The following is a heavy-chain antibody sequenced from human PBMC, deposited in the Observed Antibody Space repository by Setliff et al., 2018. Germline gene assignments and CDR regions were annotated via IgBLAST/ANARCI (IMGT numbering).Heavy chain of an antibody. CDR3: VKTHWDTWIRGAFDI. CDR2: MSYDGTNK. CDR1: RFTFSNYG. D-gene: IGHD3-10*01. Sequence: PGGSLRLSCAASRFTFSNYGMHWVRRAPGKGLEWVAGMSYDGTNKYYADSVKGRFTISRDKSKNTLYLQMNSLRAEDTAVYYCVKTHWDTWIRGAFDIWGQGTMVTVS. V-gene: IGHV3-30-3*02. J-gene: IGHJ3*02.